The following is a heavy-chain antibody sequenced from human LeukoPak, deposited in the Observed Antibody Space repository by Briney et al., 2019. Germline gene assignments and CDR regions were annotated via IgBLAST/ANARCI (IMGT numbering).Heavy chain of an antibody. V-gene: IGHV1-18*01. Sequence: ASVKVSCKASGGTFSSYAISWVRQAPGQGLEWMGWISAYNGNTNYAQKLQGRVTMTTDTSTSTAYMELRSLRSDDTAVYYCAGCSGGSCYSVAYGMDVWGQGTTVTVSS. D-gene: IGHD2-15*01. J-gene: IGHJ6*02. CDR2: ISAYNGNT. CDR1: GGTFSSYA. CDR3: AGCSGGSCYSVAYGMDV.